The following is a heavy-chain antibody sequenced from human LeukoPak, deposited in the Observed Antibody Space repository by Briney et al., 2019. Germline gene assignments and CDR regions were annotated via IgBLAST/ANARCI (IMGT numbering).Heavy chain of an antibody. CDR1: GYTFTGYY. J-gene: IGHJ6*02. D-gene: IGHD4-17*01. Sequence: ASVKVSCKASGYTFTGYYMHWVRQAPGQGLEWMGWINPNSGGTNYAQKFQGWVTMTRDTSISTAYMELSRLRSDDTAVYYCAGDAIDYGDYVYGMDVWGQGTTVTVSS. CDR3: AGDAIDYGDYVYGMDV. CDR2: INPNSGGT. V-gene: IGHV1-2*04.